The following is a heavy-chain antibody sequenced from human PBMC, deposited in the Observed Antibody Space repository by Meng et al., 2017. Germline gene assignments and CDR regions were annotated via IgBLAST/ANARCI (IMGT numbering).Heavy chain of an antibody. CDR3: ARDGGLVRGVIIGAPRSYFDY. D-gene: IGHD3-10*01. J-gene: IGHJ4*02. CDR1: GFTFSSYS. CDR2: IRYDGSNK. Sequence: GGSLRLSCAASGFTFSSYSMNWVRQAPGKGLEWVAVIRYDGSNKDYADSVKGRFTISRDNSKNPLYLQMNSLRAEDTAVYYCARDGGLVRGVIIGAPRSYFDYWGQGTLVTVSS. V-gene: IGHV3-33*01.